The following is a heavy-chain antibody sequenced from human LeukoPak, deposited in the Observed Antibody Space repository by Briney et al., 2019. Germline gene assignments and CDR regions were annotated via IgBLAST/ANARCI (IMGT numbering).Heavy chain of an antibody. CDR1: GYTFADYY. V-gene: IGHV1-2*02. J-gene: IGHJ5*02. CDR3: ARVSTSGYRDWLDP. Sequence: GASVKVSCKASGYTFADYYIHWVRQAPGQGLEWMGWIYPKSGGTNSAQKFQGRVIMTRDTSISTAYMELSRLKFDDTAVYYCARVSTSGYRDWLDPWGQGTLVTVSS. CDR2: IYPKSGGT. D-gene: IGHD3-9*01.